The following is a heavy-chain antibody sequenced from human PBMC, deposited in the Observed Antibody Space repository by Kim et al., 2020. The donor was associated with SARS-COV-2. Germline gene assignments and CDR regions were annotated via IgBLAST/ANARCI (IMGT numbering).Heavy chain of an antibody. D-gene: IGHD3-10*01. V-gene: IGHV4-31*03. CDR2: IYYSGST. CDR3: AREGVVRGVDP. J-gene: IGHJ5*02. CDR1: GGSISSGGYY. Sequence: SETLSLTCTVSGGSISSGGYYWSWIRQHPGKGLEWIGYIYYSGSTYYNPSLKSRVTISVDTSKNQFSLKLSSVTAADTAVYYCAREGVVRGVDPWGQGTLVTVSS.